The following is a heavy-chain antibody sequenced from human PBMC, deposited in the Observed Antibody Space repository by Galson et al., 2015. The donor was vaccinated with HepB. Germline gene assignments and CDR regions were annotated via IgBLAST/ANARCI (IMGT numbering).Heavy chain of an antibody. Sequence: SVKVSCKASGGTFSSYAISWVRRAPGQGLEWMGGIIPIFGTANYAQKFQGRVTITADESTSTAYMELSSLRSEDTAVYYCARVRAPTHGSGIYYYYGMDVWGQGTTVTVSS. CDR3: ARVRAPTHGSGIYYYYGMDV. J-gene: IGHJ6*02. CDR1: GGTFSSYA. V-gene: IGHV1-69*13. CDR2: IIPIFGTA. D-gene: IGHD3-10*01.